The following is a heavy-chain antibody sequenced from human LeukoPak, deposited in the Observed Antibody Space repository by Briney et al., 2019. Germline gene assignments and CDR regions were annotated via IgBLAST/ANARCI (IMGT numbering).Heavy chain of an antibody. J-gene: IGHJ4*02. V-gene: IGHV1-69*13. CDR1: GGTFSSYA. CDR3: ARGVEGPYCSGGSCYYFDY. D-gene: IGHD2-15*01. CDR2: IIPIFGTA. Sequence: GASVKVSCKASGGTFSSYAISWVRQAPGQGLEWMGGIIPIFGTANYAQKFQGRVTITADESTSTAYMELSSLRSEDTAVYYCARGVEGPYCSGGSCYYFDYWGQGTLVTVSS.